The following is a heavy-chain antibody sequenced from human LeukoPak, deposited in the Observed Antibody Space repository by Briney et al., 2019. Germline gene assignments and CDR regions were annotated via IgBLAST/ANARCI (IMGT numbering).Heavy chain of an antibody. D-gene: IGHD6-13*01. V-gene: IGHV3-30*18. CDR1: GFTFSSYG. Sequence: PGGSLRLSCAASGFTFSSYGMHWVRQAPGKGLEWVAVISYDGSNKYYADSVKGRFTISRDNSKNTLYLQMNSLRAEDTAVYYCAKERYSSSWYPMPYYFDYWGQGTLVTVSS. J-gene: IGHJ4*02. CDR3: AKERYSSSWYPMPYYFDY. CDR2: ISYDGSNK.